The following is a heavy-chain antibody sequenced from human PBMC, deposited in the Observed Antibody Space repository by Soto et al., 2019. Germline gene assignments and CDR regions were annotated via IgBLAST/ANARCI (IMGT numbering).Heavy chain of an antibody. CDR3: ARNLGWELDYRDY. Sequence: QVQLVQSGAEVRKPGSSVKVSCKASGGTFSSYVISWVRQAPGQGLEWMGGIIPAFHTPTYAQRFQGRVTITADGSTNTAYMELSSLTSEDTAVYYCARNLGWELDYRDYWGQGTLVTVSS. J-gene: IGHJ4*02. CDR1: GGTFSSYV. CDR2: IIPAFHTP. V-gene: IGHV1-69*01. D-gene: IGHD1-26*01.